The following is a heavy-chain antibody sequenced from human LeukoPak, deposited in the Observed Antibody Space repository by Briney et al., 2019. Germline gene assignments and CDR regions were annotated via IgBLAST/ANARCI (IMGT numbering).Heavy chain of an antibody. CDR1: GFTFSSYW. J-gene: IGHJ6*02. CDR2: MDSDESTT. V-gene: IGHV3-74*01. Sequence: PGGSLRLSCAASGFTFSSYWMHWVRQAPGKGLVWVSRMDSDESTTTYADSVKGRFTISRDNAKNTLYLQMNSLRAEDTAVYYCARVRFWSGHYYYGMDVWGQGTTVAVSS. D-gene: IGHD3-3*01. CDR3: ARVRFWSGHYYYGMDV.